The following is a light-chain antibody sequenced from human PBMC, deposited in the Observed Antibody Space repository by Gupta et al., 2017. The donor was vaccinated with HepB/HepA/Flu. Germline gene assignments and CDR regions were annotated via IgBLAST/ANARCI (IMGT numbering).Light chain of an antibody. CDR2: VYN. Sequence: NFMLTQPHSVSESPGKTVAISCTRSSGSIASNYVQWYQQRPGSAHTTVIYVYNQRPSGVPDRFSFSIDSSYNSASLTISGLKTEDEADYYCQSYASSNHVVFGGGTKLTVL. V-gene: IGLV6-57*03. J-gene: IGLJ3*02. CDR1: SGSIASNY. CDR3: QSYASSNHVV.